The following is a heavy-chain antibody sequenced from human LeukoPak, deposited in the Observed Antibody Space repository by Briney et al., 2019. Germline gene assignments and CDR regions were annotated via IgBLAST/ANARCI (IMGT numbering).Heavy chain of an antibody. CDR2: IYYSGST. CDR1: GGSISSGGYY. Sequence: SQTLSLTCTVSGGSISSGGYYWSWIRQPPGEGLEWIGYIYYSGSTYYHPSLRSRVTISLDTSKNQFSLKLSSVTAADTAVYYCARRKIVATIDYWGQGTRVTVSS. D-gene: IGHD5-12*01. V-gene: IGHV4-30-4*01. CDR3: ARRKIVATIDY. J-gene: IGHJ4*02.